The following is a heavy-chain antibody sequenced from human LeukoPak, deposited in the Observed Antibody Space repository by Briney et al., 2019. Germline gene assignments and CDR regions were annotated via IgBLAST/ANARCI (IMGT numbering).Heavy chain of an antibody. Sequence: ASVKVSCNASGYPFTSYGISWVRQAPGQGLEWMGWISDYNGNTNYAQKLQGRVTMTTDTSTSTAYMELRSLRSDDTAVYYCARGIAVEFYYYMDVWGKGTTVTVSS. CDR3: ARGIAVEFYYYMDV. J-gene: IGHJ6*03. V-gene: IGHV1-18*01. CDR2: ISDYNGNT. D-gene: IGHD6-19*01. CDR1: GYPFTSYG.